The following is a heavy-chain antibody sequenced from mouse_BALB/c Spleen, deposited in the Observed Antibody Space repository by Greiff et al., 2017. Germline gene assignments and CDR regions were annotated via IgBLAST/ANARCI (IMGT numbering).Heavy chain of an antibody. V-gene: IGHV1S135*01. D-gene: IGHD4-1*01. CDR2: IDPFNGGT. CDR1: GYSFTSYY. Sequence: VQLQQSGPELMKPGASVKISCTASGYSFTSYYMHWVKQSHGKSLEWIGYIDPFNGGTSYNQKFKGKATLTVDKSSSTAYMHLSSLTSEDSAVYYCARAPSNWALDYWGQGTTLTVAA. CDR3: ARAPSNWALDY. J-gene: IGHJ2*01.